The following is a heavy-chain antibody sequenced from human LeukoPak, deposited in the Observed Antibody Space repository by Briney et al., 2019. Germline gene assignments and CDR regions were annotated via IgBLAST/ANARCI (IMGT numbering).Heavy chain of an antibody. CDR1: GGSISSGGYY. V-gene: IGHV4-31*03. J-gene: IGHJ4*02. CDR3: ARVHSSSWYRYYFDY. D-gene: IGHD6-13*01. CDR2: IYYSGST. Sequence: PSETLSLTCTVSGGSISSGGYYWSWIRQHPGKGLEWIGSIYYSGSTNYNPSLQGRVTISLDTSRNQFSLKLSSVTAADTAVYYCARVHSSSWYRYYFDYWGQGTLVTVSS.